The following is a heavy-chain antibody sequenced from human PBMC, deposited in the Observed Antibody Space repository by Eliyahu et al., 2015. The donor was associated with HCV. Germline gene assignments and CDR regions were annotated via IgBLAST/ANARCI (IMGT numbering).Heavy chain of an antibody. V-gene: IGHV1-2*04. CDR1: GYTXTGYY. Sequence: QVQLVQSGAEVKKPGASVKVSCKASGYTXTGYYMPXVXXAPGQGLEWMGWINPNSGGTNYAQKFQGWVTMTRDTSISTAYMELSRLRSDDTAVYYCARSPVVPAAIKGARAYYYYGMDVWGQGTTVTVSS. D-gene: IGHD2-2*01. CDR3: ARSPVVPAAIKGARAYYYYGMDV. CDR2: INPNSGGT. J-gene: IGHJ6*02.